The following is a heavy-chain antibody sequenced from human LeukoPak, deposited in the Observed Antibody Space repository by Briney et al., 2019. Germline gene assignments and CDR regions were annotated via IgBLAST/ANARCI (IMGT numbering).Heavy chain of an antibody. J-gene: IGHJ4*02. D-gene: IGHD4-11*01. V-gene: IGHV3-11*06. CDR3: ARRLTTGGFFDY. CDR1: GFTFSDYY. CDR2: ISSSSSYT. Sequence: PGGSLRLSCAASGFTFSDYYMSWIRQAPGKGLEWVSYISSSSSYTNYADSVKGRFTISRDNAKNSLYLQMNGLRAEDTAVYYCARRLTTGGFFDYWGQGTLVTVSS.